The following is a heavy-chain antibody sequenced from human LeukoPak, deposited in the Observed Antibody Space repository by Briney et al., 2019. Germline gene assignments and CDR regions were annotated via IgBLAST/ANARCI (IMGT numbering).Heavy chain of an antibody. D-gene: IGHD3/OR15-3a*01. CDR2: INHSGST. Sequence: SETLSVTCAVYGGSFSGYYWSWIRQPPGKGLEWIGEINHSGSTNYNPSLKSRVTISVDTSKNQFSLKLSSVTAADTAVYYCARGRTGYPTIGYFDYWGQGTLVTVSS. V-gene: IGHV4-34*01. CDR3: ARGRTGYPTIGYFDY. J-gene: IGHJ4*02. CDR1: GGSFSGYY.